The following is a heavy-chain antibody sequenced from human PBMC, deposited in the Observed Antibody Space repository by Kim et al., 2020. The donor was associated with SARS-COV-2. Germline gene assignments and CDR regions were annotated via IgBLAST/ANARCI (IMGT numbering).Heavy chain of an antibody. CDR3: ARDRRYYDSSGYLFHY. J-gene: IGHJ4*01. V-gene: IGHV3-30*01. Sequence: VKGQFPISRDNSKNTLYLQMNSMRAEDTAVYYCARDRRYYDSSGYLFHYWGHGTVVTVSS. D-gene: IGHD3-22*01.